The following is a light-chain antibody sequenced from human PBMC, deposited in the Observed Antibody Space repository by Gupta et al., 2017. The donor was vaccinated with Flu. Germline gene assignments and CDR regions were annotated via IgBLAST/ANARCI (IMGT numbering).Light chain of an antibody. J-gene: IGKJ4*01. CDR2: GAS. V-gene: IGKV3-15*01. CDR1: QSVDIR. CDR3: QQYDDWPPLT. Sequence: EIVMTQSPATLSMSPGERATLSCRASQSVDIRLAWYQQKPGQTPRLLIYGASIRATGVPARFSGSGSGTEFTLTISSRQSDDFAVYYCQQYDDWPPLTFGGGTKVEIK.